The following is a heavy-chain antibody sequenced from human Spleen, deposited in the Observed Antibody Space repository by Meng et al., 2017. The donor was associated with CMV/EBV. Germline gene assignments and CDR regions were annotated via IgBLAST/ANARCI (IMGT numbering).Heavy chain of an antibody. J-gene: IGHJ6*02. CDR3: AREVRSYYYYGMDV. V-gene: IGHV4-59*11. D-gene: IGHD3-10*01. CDR1: GGSISSHY. Sequence: SETLSLTCSVSGGSISSHYWSWIRQSPGMGLEWIGYIYDSGSTNYNPSLKSRVTISLDTSKKQFSLKLTSVTAADTAVYYCAREVRSYYYYGMDVWGQGTTVTVSS. CDR2: IYDSGST.